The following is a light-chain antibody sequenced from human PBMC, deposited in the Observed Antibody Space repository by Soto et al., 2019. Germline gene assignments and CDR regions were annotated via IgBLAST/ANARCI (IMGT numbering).Light chain of an antibody. Sequence: IVMTQSPATLSVSPGEGVTLSCRASENVGTNLAWYQQKPGQAPRLLIYGSSTRATGIPATFSDSGFGTEFTLTISSLQSEESAVYYCQQYNNWGLSFGGGTKLEIK. J-gene: IGKJ4*01. CDR1: ENVGTN. CDR2: GSS. V-gene: IGKV3D-15*01. CDR3: QQYNNWGLS.